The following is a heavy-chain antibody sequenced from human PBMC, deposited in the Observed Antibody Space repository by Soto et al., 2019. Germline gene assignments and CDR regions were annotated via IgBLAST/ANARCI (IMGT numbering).Heavy chain of an antibody. CDR2: IYYSGST. CDR1: GGSVSSGSYY. Sequence: QVQLQESGPGLLKPSETLSLTCTVSGGSVSSGSYYWSWIRQPPGKGLEWIGYIYYSGSTNYNPSLKSRVTISVDTSKNQFSLKLSSVTAADTAVYYCARNDVVLVPAAMVGWFDPWGQGTLVTVSS. J-gene: IGHJ5*02. V-gene: IGHV4-61*01. D-gene: IGHD2-2*01. CDR3: ARNDVVLVPAAMVGWFDP.